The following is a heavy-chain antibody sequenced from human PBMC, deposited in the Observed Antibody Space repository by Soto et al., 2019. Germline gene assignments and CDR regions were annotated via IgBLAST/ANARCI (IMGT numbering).Heavy chain of an antibody. V-gene: IGHV3-48*01. J-gene: IGHJ5*01. CDR2: ISSSSSSI. CDR1: GFTFSSYG. D-gene: IGHD2-2*03. CDR3: ARDWINWFDS. Sequence: GGSLRLSCAASGFTFSSYGMNWVRQAPGKGLEWVSYISSSSSSIYYADSVKGRFTISRDNAKNSLYLQMNSLRAEDTAVYYCARDWINWFDSWGQGTLVTVSS.